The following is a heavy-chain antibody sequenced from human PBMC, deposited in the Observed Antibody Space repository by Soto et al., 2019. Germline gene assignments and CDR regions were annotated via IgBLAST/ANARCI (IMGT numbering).Heavy chain of an antibody. CDR1: GFTFSNYA. J-gene: IGHJ4*02. V-gene: IGHV3-23*01. CDR2: ISASGGST. CDR3: AKLRMGALELVDY. Sequence: GGSLRLSCEASGFTFSNYAMSWVRQAPGKGLEWVSGISASGGSTSYADSVKGRFTISRDNSKNTVYLQMNSLRAEDTAVYYCAKLRMGALELVDYWGQGTLVTVSS. D-gene: IGHD1-7*01.